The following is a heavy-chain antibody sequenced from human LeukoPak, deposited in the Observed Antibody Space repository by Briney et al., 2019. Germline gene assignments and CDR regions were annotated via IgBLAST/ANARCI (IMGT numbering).Heavy chain of an antibody. D-gene: IGHD3-22*01. CDR3: VRDMGTYDKV. Sequence: GGSLRLSCAASGFTFSTYWMHWVRQAPGKGLVWVSRINSDRSSTNYADSVKGRFTISRDNAKNTLYLQMNSLRAEDTAVYYCVRDMGTYDKVWGQGTLVTVSS. J-gene: IGHJ4*02. CDR2: INSDRSST. V-gene: IGHV3-74*01. CDR1: GFTFSTYW.